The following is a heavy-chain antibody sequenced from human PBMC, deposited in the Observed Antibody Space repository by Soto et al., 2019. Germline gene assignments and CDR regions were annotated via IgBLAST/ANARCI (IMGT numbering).Heavy chain of an antibody. V-gene: IGHV1-18*04. CDR3: AIDRLPLDFWPRHPNCRCFQH. Sequence: ASVRVACKASGDAFTDYYFHWVSQAPGQELERMESISAYNGNTNYAQKHQGRVTMTTDTSTSTAYIQLRSLRSDDTAVYYCAIDRLPLDFWPRHPNCRCFQHWG. D-gene: IGHD3-3*01. CDR2: ISAYNGNT. J-gene: IGHJ1*01. CDR1: GDAFTDYY.